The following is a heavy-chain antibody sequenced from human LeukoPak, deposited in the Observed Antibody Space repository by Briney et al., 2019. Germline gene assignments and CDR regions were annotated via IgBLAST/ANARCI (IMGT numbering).Heavy chain of an antibody. V-gene: IGHV3-74*01. J-gene: IGHJ4*02. CDR1: GFTLSKYW. CDR3: ASPGDNYAILGLNY. D-gene: IGHD3-9*01. CDR2: ISSDGTTT. Sequence: PGGSLRLSCAASGFTLSKYWMHWVRQAPGKGLAWVSRISSDGTTTAYADSVKGRSTITRDSAKNLLYLQMNRRRVEDTAMYYVASPGDNYAILGLNYWGQGSLVTVSS.